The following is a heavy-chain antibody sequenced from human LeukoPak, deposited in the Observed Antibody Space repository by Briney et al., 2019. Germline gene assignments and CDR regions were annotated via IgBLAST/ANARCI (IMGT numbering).Heavy chain of an antibody. V-gene: IGHV3-21*01. Sequence: GGSLRLSCAASGFTFSSYSMNWVRQAPGKGLEWVSSITSSSSYIYYADSVKGRFIISRDNAKNSLYLQMNSLRAEDTAVYYCTTRGGYCTDGSCYPGYWGQGTLVTVSS. CDR1: GFTFSSYS. CDR3: TTRGGYCTDGSCYPGY. J-gene: IGHJ4*02. D-gene: IGHD2-15*01. CDR2: ITSSSSYI.